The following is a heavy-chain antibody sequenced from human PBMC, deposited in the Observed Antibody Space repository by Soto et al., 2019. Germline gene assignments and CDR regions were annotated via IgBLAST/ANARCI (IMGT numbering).Heavy chain of an antibody. CDR2: LYYSGST. V-gene: IGHV4-59*01. Sequence: QVQLQESGPGLVKPSETLSLTCTVSGGSISSYYWSWIRQPPGKGLEWIGYLYYSGSTNYTPSLKSGVTRSVDTSKNQFSLKLSSVTAADAAVYYCARDHEEHFDYWGQGTLVAVSS. CDR3: ARDHEEHFDY. J-gene: IGHJ4*02. CDR1: GGSISSYY. D-gene: IGHD1-26*01.